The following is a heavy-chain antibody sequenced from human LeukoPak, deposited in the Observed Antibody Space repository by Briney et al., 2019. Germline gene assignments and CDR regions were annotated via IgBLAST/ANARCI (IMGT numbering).Heavy chain of an antibody. CDR2: IYYSGST. CDR3: ARVDSSGWYYFDY. CDR1: GGSISSYY. V-gene: IGHV4-59*12. D-gene: IGHD6-19*01. J-gene: IGHJ4*02. Sequence: SETLSLTCTVSGGSISSYYWSWIRQPPGKGLEWIGYIYYSGSTNYNPSLKSRVTISVDKSKNQFSLKLSSVTAADTAVYYCARVDSSGWYYFDYWGQGTLVTVSS.